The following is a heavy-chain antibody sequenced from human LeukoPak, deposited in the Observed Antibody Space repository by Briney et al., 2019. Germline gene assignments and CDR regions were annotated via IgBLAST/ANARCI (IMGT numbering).Heavy chain of an antibody. Sequence: ASVRVSCKASGYTFTSYDINWVRQATGQGLEWMGWMNPNSGNTGYAQKFQGRVTITRNTSISTAYMELSSLRSEDTAVYYCARDLKRYCSSTGCYTLDYWGQGTLVTVSS. CDR3: ARDLKRYCSSTGCYTLDY. CDR1: GYTFTSYD. CDR2: MNPNSGNT. J-gene: IGHJ4*02. V-gene: IGHV1-8*03. D-gene: IGHD2-2*02.